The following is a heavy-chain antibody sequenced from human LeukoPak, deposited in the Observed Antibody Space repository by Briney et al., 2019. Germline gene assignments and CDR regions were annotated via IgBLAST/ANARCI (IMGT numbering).Heavy chain of an antibody. Sequence: GGSLRLSCAASGFTFSSYGMHWVRQAPGKGLEWVAFIRYDGSNKYYADSVKGRFTISRDNAKNSLYLQMNSLRAEDTAVYYCARDAYNWNYGYYYYYMDVWGKGTTVTVSS. CDR3: ARDAYNWNYGYYYYYMDV. CDR1: GFTFSSYG. J-gene: IGHJ6*03. V-gene: IGHV3-30*02. D-gene: IGHD1-7*01. CDR2: IRYDGSNK.